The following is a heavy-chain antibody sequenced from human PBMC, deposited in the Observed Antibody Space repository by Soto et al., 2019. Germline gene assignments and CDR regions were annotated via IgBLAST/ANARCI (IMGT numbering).Heavy chain of an antibody. CDR2: IYYSGST. V-gene: IGHV4-59*01. Sequence: SETLSLTCTVSGGSISSYYWSWIRQPPGKGLEWIGYIYYSGSTNYNPSLKSRVTISVDTSKNQFSLKLSSVTAADTAVYFCASTEGVRSYYYMHVWRNATPVTVS. CDR1: GGSISSYY. J-gene: IGHJ6*03. CDR3: ASTEGVRSYYYMHV. D-gene: IGHD2-8*01.